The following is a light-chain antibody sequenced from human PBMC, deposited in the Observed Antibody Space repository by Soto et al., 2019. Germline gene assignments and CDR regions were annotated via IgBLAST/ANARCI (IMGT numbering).Light chain of an antibody. J-gene: IGKJ1*01. CDR1: QSVLHSDGKTY. CDR2: EVS. V-gene: IGKV2D-29*01. CDR3: QQYSDWPPT. Sequence: DVWMTQTRLSLSFRPAQPSSISFKAGQSVLHSDGKTYLYWYLQKPGQPPQLLIYEVSNRFSGVPDRFSGSGSGTDFSLTISSLQSEDFAVYYCQQYSDWPPTFGQGTKVDIK.